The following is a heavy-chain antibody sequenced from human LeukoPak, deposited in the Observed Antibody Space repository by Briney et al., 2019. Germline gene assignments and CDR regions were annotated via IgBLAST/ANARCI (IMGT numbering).Heavy chain of an antibody. V-gene: IGHV4-59*01. J-gene: IGHJ4*02. Sequence: SETLSLTCTVSGGSISSYYWSWIRQPPGKGLEWIGYVYYSGSTNYNPSLKSRVTISVDTSKNQFSLKLSSVTAADTAVYYCARGSYDILTGYYYYFDYSGQGTLVTVSS. CDR1: GGSISSYY. CDR3: ARGSYDILTGYYYYFDY. D-gene: IGHD3-9*01. CDR2: VYYSGST.